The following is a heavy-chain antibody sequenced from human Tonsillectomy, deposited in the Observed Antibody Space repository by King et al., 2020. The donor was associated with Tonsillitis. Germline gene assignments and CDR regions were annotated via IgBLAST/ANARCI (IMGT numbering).Heavy chain of an antibody. CDR2: IYYGGNT. V-gene: IGHV4-30-4*07. CDR3: ASDCSTGNCYSHDAFDI. J-gene: IGHJ3*02. D-gene: IGHD2-2*01. Sequence: LQLQESGPGLVKPSQTLSLTCAVSGGSIGSGDHTWNWFRQPAGKGLEWMGYIYYGGNTKYNPSLKSRVTISEDTSKNQFYLKLTSVTAADTAVYYCASDCSTGNCYSHDAFDIWGQGTVVTVSS. CDR1: GGSIGSGDHT.